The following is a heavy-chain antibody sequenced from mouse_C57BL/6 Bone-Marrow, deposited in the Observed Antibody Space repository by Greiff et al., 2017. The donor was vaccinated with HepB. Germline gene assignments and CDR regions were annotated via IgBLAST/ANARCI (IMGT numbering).Heavy chain of an antibody. CDR3: ARRGYDWYFDV. D-gene: IGHD2-2*01. CDR2: IYPSDSET. V-gene: IGHV1-61*01. J-gene: IGHJ1*03. CDR1: GYTFTSYW. Sequence: QVQLQQPGAELVRPGSSVKLSCKASGYTFTSYWMDWVKQRPGQGLEWIGNIYPSDSETNYNQKFKDKATLTVDKSSSTAYMQLSSLTSEDSAVYYCARRGYDWYFDVWGTGTTVTVSS.